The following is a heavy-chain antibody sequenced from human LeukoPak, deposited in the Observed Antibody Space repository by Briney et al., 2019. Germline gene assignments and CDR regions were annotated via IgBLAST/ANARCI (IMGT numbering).Heavy chain of an antibody. Sequence: GGSLRLSCAASGFTFSSYAMSWVRQAPGKGLEWVSAISGSGGSTYYADSVKGRFTISRDNPKNTLYLQMNSLRAEDTALYYCAKDMDSSGYYYFDYWGQGTLVTVSS. CDR3: AKDMDSSGYYYFDY. CDR2: ISGSGGST. D-gene: IGHD3-22*01. CDR1: GFTFSSYA. J-gene: IGHJ4*02. V-gene: IGHV3-23*01.